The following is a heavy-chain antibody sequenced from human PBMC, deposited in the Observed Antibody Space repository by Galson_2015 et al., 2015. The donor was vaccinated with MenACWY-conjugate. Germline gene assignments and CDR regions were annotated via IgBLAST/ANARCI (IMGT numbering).Heavy chain of an antibody. D-gene: IGHD6-13*01. CDR1: GFTFSSYW. Sequence: SLRLSCAASGFTFSSYWMHWVRQAPGKGLVWVSRINSDGSSTSYVDSVKGRFTISRDNAKNTLYLQMNSLRAEDTAVYYCAIPLDSSIAAAGTDDAFDIWGQGTMVTVSS. CDR3: AIPLDSSIAAAGTDDAFDI. V-gene: IGHV3-74*01. J-gene: IGHJ3*02. CDR2: INSDGSST.